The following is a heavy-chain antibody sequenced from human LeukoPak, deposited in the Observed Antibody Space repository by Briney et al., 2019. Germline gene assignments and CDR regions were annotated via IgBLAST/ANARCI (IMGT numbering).Heavy chain of an antibody. CDR1: GGSISSYY. V-gene: IGHV4-59*08. J-gene: IGHJ4*02. D-gene: IGHD3-9*01. Sequence: SETLSLTCTVSGGSISSYYWSWIRQPPGKGLEWIGYIYYSGSTNYNPSLKSRVTISVDTSKNQFSLKLSSVTAADTAVYYCARRYYDILTGYSSAPYFDYWGQGTLVTVSS. CDR2: IYYSGST. CDR3: ARRYYDILTGYSSAPYFDY.